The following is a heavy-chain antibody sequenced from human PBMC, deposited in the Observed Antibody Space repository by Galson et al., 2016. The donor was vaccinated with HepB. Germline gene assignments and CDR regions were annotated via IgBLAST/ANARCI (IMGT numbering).Heavy chain of an antibody. CDR3: ARDYDPGTFDY. Sequence: SLRLSCAASGFTFRGHAMHWVRQAPGKGLEWVAVISYDGSNKYYVDSVKGRFTISRDNSKNTLSLQMSSLRAEDTAVYYCARDYDPGTFDYWGQGTLVTVSS. J-gene: IGHJ4*02. V-gene: IGHV3-30-3*01. CDR2: ISYDGSNK. CDR1: GFTFRGHA. D-gene: IGHD3-10*01.